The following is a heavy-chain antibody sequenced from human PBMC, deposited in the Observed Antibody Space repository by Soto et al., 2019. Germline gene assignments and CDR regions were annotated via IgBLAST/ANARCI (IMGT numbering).Heavy chain of an antibody. D-gene: IGHD3-22*01. CDR3: TTSNGYFFD. Sequence: EVQLLESGGGLEQSGGSLRLSCAASGLTFDSRGMSWVRQAPGKGLEWVSAIDGGVGSTYYADSVKGRFTISRDNSKNTLYLQMNSMRAEDTAIYYCTTSNGYFFDWGQGTLVTVSS. CDR2: IDGGVGST. J-gene: IGHJ4*02. CDR1: GLTFDSRG. V-gene: IGHV3-23*01.